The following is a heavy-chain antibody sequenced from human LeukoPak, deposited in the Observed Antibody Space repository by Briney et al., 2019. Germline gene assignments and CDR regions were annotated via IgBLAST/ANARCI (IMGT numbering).Heavy chain of an antibody. D-gene: IGHD3-3*01. CDR1: GFTFSSYG. J-gene: IGHJ6*02. Sequence: TGRSLRLSCAASGFTFSSYGMHWVRQAPGKGLEWVAVISYDGSNKYYADSVKGRFTISRDNSKNTLYLQMNSLRAEDTAVYYCAKVPDPYDFWSGFYGVDVWGQGTTVTVSS. V-gene: IGHV3-30*18. CDR3: AKVPDPYDFWSGFYGVDV. CDR2: ISYDGSNK.